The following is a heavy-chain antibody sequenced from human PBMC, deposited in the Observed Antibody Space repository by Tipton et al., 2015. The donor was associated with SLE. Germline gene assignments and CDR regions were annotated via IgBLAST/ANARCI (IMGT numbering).Heavy chain of an antibody. J-gene: IGHJ3*02. V-gene: IGHV4-39*07. D-gene: IGHD3-16*01. CDR3: ARPRWGAFDI. CDR1: GASISSTSYF. Sequence: TLSLTCSVSGASISSTSYFWGWIRQPPGKGLEWIGSFFYGGSTYYNPSLQSRVIISVDTSKNHFSLNLSSVTAADTAVYYCARPRWGAFDIWGQGTRVTVSS. CDR2: FFYGGST.